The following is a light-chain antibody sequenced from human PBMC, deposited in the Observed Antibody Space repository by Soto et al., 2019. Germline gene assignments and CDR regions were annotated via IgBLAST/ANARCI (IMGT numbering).Light chain of an antibody. CDR2: AAS. J-gene: IGKJ1*01. CDR3: QQGFSLPWT. Sequence: DIQVTQSPSSLSASVGDRVTITCRASQDIKNYLNWYQRKPGTAPRLLIYAASILHSGVPSTFSASGSGTDFALNISSLQADDFGTYYCQQGFSLPWTFGQGTRWIS. CDR1: QDIKNY. V-gene: IGKV1-39*01.